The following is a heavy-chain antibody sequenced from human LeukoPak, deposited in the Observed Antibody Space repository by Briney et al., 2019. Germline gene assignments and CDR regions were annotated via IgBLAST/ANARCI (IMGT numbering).Heavy chain of an antibody. CDR3: AKGGSYRSQPYFDY. V-gene: IGHV3-23*01. CDR2: ISSTGGTT. Sequence: GGSLRLSCAASGITFSSYGMSWVRQAPGKGLEWVSSISSTGGTTYYADSVKGRFTISRDNSKNTVYLQMNSLRAEDTAVYYCAKGGSYRSQPYFDYWGQGTPVTVSS. J-gene: IGHJ4*02. CDR1: GITFSSYG. D-gene: IGHD3-16*02.